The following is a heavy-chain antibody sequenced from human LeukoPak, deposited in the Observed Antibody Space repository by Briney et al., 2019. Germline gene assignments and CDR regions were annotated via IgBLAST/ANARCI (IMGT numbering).Heavy chain of an antibody. Sequence: PSETLSLTCTVSGYSINSGYYWGWIRQSPGKGLEWIGNFYRSGNTYYNPSLKSRVTISVGTSKNQFSLKLSSVTAADTAVYYCARLDGYCTSISCLNWIDPWGQGTLVTVSS. J-gene: IGHJ5*02. CDR3: ARLDGYCTSISCLNWIDP. D-gene: IGHD2-2*03. CDR1: GYSINSGYY. V-gene: IGHV4-38-2*02. CDR2: FYRSGNT.